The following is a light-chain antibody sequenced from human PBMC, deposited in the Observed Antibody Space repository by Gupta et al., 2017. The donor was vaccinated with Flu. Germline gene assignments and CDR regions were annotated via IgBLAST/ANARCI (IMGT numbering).Light chain of an antibody. CDR2: LGS. V-gene: IGKV2-28*01. CDR1: QSLLHSNGHNY. Sequence: DFVLTQSPLSLPVTPGAAASISCRSSQSLLHSNGHNYLDWYLQKPGQTPQLLIYLGSKRASGGPDRFSGSGSGTDFTLKISRVEAEDGGVYCSMKRTFGQGTQLEIK. J-gene: IGKJ5*01. CDR3: MKRT.